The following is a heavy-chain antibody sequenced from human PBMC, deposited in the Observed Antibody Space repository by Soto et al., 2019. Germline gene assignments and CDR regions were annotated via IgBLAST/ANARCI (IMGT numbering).Heavy chain of an antibody. D-gene: IGHD6-19*01. CDR3: ASWLKEAGIGGNCYYGMDV. J-gene: IGHJ6*02. CDR2: IMPIFGRA. CDR1: GGTFSNYA. V-gene: IGHV1-69*12. Sequence: QVQLVQSGAEVKKPGSSVKVSCKASGGTFSNYAFSWVRQASGQGLEWLGGIMPIFGRADYAQKFRGRVTITADESTSTAHMELSSLRSEDTAVYYCASWLKEAGIGGNCYYGMDVWGQGTTVTVSS.